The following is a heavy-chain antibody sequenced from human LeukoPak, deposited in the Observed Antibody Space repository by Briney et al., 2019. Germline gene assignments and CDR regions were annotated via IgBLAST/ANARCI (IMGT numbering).Heavy chain of an antibody. Sequence: SETLSLTCAVYGVSFSGYYWSWIRQPPGKGLEWIGEINHSGSTNYNPSLKRRVTISVDTSTNQFYLKLSSVTAADTAVYYCARDKRNWFDPWGPGTLVTVSS. CDR3: ARDKRNWFDP. J-gene: IGHJ5*02. V-gene: IGHV4-34*01. CDR2: INHSGST. CDR1: GVSFSGYY.